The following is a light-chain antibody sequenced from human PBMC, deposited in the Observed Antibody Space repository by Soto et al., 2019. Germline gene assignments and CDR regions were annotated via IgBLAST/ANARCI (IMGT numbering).Light chain of an antibody. J-gene: IGKJ1*01. Sequence: IVMIQSPDSLAVSPGERATLSCRARQSVSRSLTWYQHKPGQAPRLLIYDASTRATGIPRRFSGSGSGTDFTLTISSLQPDDFATYWCQHYGGMWTFGQGTKVDIK. CDR2: DAS. CDR3: QHYGGMWT. CDR1: QSVSRS. V-gene: IGKV3D-15*02.